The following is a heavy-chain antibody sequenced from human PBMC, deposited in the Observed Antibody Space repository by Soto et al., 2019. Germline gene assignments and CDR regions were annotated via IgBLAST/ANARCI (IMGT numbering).Heavy chain of an antibody. CDR1: GYTFTNYW. D-gene: IGHD6-6*01. Sequence: PGESLKISCEASGYTFTNYWIAWVRQVPGRGLEWMGIIYPDDSDTRYSPSFQGQVTISADKSITTAYLQWGSLKASDTAMYYCARRAGSSSSGLYYGLDVWGQGTTVTVSS. CDR3: ARRAGSSSSGLYYGLDV. J-gene: IGHJ6*02. CDR2: IYPDDSDT. V-gene: IGHV5-51*01.